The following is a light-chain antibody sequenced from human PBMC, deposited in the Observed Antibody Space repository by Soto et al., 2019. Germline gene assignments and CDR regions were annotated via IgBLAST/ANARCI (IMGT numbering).Light chain of an antibody. CDR1: QSISSY. V-gene: IGKV1-39*01. CDR2: AAF. J-gene: IGKJ1*01. CDR3: QQSYSTPRT. Sequence: DIQMTQSPSSLSASVGDRVTITCRASQSISSYLNWYQQKPGKAPNLLISAAFSLQSGVPSRFSGSGSGTDFTLTISSLQPEDFATYYCQQSYSTPRTFGQGTKVEIK.